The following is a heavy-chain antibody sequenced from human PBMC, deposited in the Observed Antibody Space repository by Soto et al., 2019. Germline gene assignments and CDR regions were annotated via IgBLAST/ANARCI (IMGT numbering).Heavy chain of an antibody. V-gene: IGHV1-46*01. D-gene: IGHD3-16*01. CDR1: GYTVTSYY. CDR3: ARVYEKPGGFDY. J-gene: IGHJ4*02. CDR2: INPSGGST. Sequence: QVQLVQSGAEVKKPGASVKVSCKASGYTVTSYYMHWVRQAPGQGLEWMGIINPSGGSTSYAQKFQGRDTMTRDTSTSTVYMELSSLRSEDTAVYYCARVYEKPGGFDYWGQGTLVTVSS.